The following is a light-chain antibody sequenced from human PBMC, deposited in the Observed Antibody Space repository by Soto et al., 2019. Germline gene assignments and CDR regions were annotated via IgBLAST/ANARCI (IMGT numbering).Light chain of an antibody. J-gene: IGKJ2*01. CDR2: VAS. CDR1: QRVRDN. Sequence: ETVLTQSPSTLSVSPGDRATLSCSASQRVRDNLAGYQQKPCQVPRPLNYVASTMTPGIPDKFSGSGFGTEFTLTISSLQSEDVAVYYCQQQNDWPPSTFGQGTKLEIK. CDR3: QQQNDWPPST. V-gene: IGKV3-15*01.